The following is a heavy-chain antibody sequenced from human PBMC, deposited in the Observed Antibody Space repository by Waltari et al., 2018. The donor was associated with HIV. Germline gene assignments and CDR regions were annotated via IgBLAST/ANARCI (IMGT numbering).Heavy chain of an antibody. V-gene: IGHV3-15*02. CDR2: IKSKTDGGTT. D-gene: IGHD2-2*02. Sequence: EVQLVESGGALVKPGGSLRLSCAASGFTFSNAWMSWVRQAPGKGLEWVGRIKSKTDGGTTDYAAPVKGRFTISRDDSKNTLYLQMNSLKTEDTAVYYCTTSSPIVVVPAAIQDYYYGMDVWGQGP. J-gene: IGHJ6*02. CDR1: GFTFSNAW. CDR3: TTSSPIVVVPAAIQDYYYGMDV.